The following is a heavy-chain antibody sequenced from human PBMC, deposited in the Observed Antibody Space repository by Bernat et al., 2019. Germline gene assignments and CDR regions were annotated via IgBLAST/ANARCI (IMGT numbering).Heavy chain of an antibody. CDR2: IWYDGSNK. CDR1: GFTFSSYG. CDR3: ARDRDGILLWFREGSDAFDI. Sequence: QVQLVESGGGVVQPGRSLRLSCAASGFTFSSYGMHWVRQAPGKGLEWVAVIWYDGSNKDYADAVKGRFTISRDNSKNTLYLQMNSLRAEDTAVYYCARDRDGILLWFREGSDAFDIWGQGTMVTVSS. J-gene: IGHJ3*02. D-gene: IGHD3-10*01. V-gene: IGHV3-33*01.